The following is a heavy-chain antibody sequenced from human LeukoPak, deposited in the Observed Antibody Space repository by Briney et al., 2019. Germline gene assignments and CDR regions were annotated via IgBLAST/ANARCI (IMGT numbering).Heavy chain of an antibody. CDR3: ARDELWFGAPQPYYYYGMDV. D-gene: IGHD3-10*01. Sequence: GASVKVSCKASGYTFTSYAMHWVRQAPGQRLEWMGWINAGNGNTKYSQKFQGRVTITRDTSASTAYMELSSLRSEDTAVYYCARDELWFGAPQPYYYYGMDVWGQGTTVTVSS. V-gene: IGHV1-3*01. CDR1: GYTFTSYA. J-gene: IGHJ6*02. CDR2: INAGNGNT.